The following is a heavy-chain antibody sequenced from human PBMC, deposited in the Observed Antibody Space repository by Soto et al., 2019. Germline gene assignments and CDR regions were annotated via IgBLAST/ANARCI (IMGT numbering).Heavy chain of an antibody. J-gene: IGHJ4*02. CDR3: AKGDDSSVYYYYDY. CDR2: ISGSGGST. D-gene: IGHD3-22*01. CDR1: GFTFSSYA. V-gene: IGHV3-23*01. Sequence: GGSLRLSCTASGFTFSSYAMSWVRQAPGKGLEWVSAISGSGGSTYYADSVKGRFTISRDNSKNTLYLQMNSLRAEDTAVYYCAKGDDSSVYYYYDYWGQGTLVTVSS.